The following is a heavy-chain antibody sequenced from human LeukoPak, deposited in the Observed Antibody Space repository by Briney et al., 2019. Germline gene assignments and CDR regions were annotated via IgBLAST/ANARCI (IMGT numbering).Heavy chain of an antibody. CDR1: GGTFSSYA. J-gene: IGHJ3*02. CDR3: ASRKEKTTVTTKGYAFDI. CDR2: IIPIFGTA. Sequence: SVTVSCTASGGTFSSYAISWVRQAPGQGLEWMGGIIPIFGTANYAQKFQGRVTITADKTTSTAYMELSSLRSEDTAVYYCASRKEKTTVTTKGYAFDIWGQGTMVTVSS. V-gene: IGHV1-69*06. D-gene: IGHD4-17*01.